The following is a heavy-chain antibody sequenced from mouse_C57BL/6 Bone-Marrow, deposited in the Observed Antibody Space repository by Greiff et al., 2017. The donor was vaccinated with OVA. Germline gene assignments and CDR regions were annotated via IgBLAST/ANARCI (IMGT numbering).Heavy chain of an antibody. V-gene: IGHV1-82*01. CDR3: ARWRGN. Sequence: QVQLQQSGPELVKPGASVKISCKASGYAFSSSWMTWVKQRPGKGLEWIGRIYPGDGDTNYNGKFKGKATLTADKSSSTAYMQLSSLTSEDAAVYFCARWRGNWGQGTTLTVSS. CDR2: IYPGDGDT. CDR1: GYAFSSSW. J-gene: IGHJ2*01.